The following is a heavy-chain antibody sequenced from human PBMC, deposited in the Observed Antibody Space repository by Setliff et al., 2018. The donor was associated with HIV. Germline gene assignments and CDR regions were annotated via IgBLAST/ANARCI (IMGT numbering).Heavy chain of an antibody. V-gene: IGHV1-18*01. CDR3: ARTRGRFLEWLLRDWYFDL. CDR1: GYTFISYD. CDR2: ISAYNGNT. D-gene: IGHD3-3*01. J-gene: IGHJ2*01. Sequence: ASVKVSCKASGYTFISYDMHWVRQAPGQRLEWMGWISAYNGNTNYAQKLQGRVTMTTDTSTSTAYMELRSLRSDDTAVYYCARTRGRFLEWLLRDWYFDLWGRGTLVTVSS.